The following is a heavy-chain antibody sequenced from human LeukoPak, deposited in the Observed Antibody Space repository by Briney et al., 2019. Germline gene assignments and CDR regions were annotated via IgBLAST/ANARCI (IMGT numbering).Heavy chain of an antibody. CDR2: ISSSSSTI. J-gene: IGHJ4*02. CDR3: ARGSTYYDSSGQVPFDY. D-gene: IGHD3-22*01. CDR1: GFTFSSYW. Sequence: PGGSLRLSCAASGFTFSSYWMNWARQAPGKGLEWVSYISSSSSTIYYADSVKGRFTISRDNAKNSLYLQMNSLRAEDTAVYYCARGSTYYDSSGQVPFDYWGQGTLVTVSS. V-gene: IGHV3-48*01.